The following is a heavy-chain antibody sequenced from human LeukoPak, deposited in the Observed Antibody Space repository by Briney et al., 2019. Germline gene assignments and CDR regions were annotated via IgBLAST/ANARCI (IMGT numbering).Heavy chain of an antibody. D-gene: IGHD1-26*01. Sequence: GSLRLSCVASGFTFSTYGMSWVRQAPGKGLEWVSTTSDRAGSSSYSDSVKGRFTISRDNSKNTLYLQMNSLRAEDTAVYYCANNRIVGITPLDYWGQGTLVIVSS. J-gene: IGHJ4*02. CDR2: TSDRAGSS. CDR1: GFTFSTYG. V-gene: IGHV3-23*01. CDR3: ANNRIVGITPLDY.